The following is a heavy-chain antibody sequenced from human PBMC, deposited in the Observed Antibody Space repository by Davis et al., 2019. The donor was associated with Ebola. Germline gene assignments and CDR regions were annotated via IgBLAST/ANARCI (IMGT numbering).Heavy chain of an antibody. Sequence: PSETLSLTCAVYGGSFSGYYWSWIRQPPGKGLEWIGEINHSGSTNYNPSLKSRVTISVDTSKNQFSLKLSSVTAADTAVYYCARGPAPYSYGYEGGLDYWGQGTLVTVSS. CDR1: GGSFSGYY. CDR2: INHSGST. V-gene: IGHV4-34*01. CDR3: ARGPAPYSYGYEGGLDY. J-gene: IGHJ4*02. D-gene: IGHD5-18*01.